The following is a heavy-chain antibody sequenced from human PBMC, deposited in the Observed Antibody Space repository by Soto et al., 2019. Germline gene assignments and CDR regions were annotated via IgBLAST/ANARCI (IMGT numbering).Heavy chain of an antibody. CDR3: ARTTFYDIFTAYYSLFDY. J-gene: IGHJ4*02. Sequence: ASETLSLTCTVSGGSISSYYWGWIRQPPGKGLEWIGSIYYSGSTYYNPSLESRVTISVDTSKNQFSLKLSAVTAADTAVYFCARTTFYDIFTAYYSLFDYWGQGTLVTVSS. D-gene: IGHD3-9*01. CDR1: GGSISSYY. CDR2: IYYSGST. V-gene: IGHV4-39*07.